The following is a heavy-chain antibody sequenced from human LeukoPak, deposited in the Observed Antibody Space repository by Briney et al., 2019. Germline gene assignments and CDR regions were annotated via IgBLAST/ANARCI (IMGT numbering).Heavy chain of an antibody. Sequence: PSGTLSLTCAVSGASISNRTWWSWVRQSSGRGLEWIGEISHSGRTNYNPSLESRLTISGDKSKNQFSLRLSSVTAADTAVYYCVRHGTVIYYFDDWGQGTLVTVSS. V-gene: IGHV4-4*02. D-gene: IGHD4-17*01. CDR3: VRHGTVIYYFDD. CDR1: GASISNRTW. CDR2: ISHSGRT. J-gene: IGHJ4*02.